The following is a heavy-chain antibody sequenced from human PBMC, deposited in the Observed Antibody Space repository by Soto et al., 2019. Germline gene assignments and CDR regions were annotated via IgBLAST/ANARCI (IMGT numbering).Heavy chain of an antibody. CDR3: ARDSGYDSTPYYFDY. CDR1: GFTFISYA. CDR2: ISYDGSNK. D-gene: IGHD5-12*01. J-gene: IGHJ4*02. Sequence: GGSLRLSCAASGFTFISYAMHWVRQAPGKGLEWVAVISYDGSNKYYADSVKGRFTISRDNSKNTLYLQMNSLRAEDTAVYYCARDSGYDSTPYYFDYWGQGTLVTVSS. V-gene: IGHV3-30-3*01.